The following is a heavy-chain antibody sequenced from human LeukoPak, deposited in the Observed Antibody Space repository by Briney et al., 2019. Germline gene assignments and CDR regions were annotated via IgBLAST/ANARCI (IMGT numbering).Heavy chain of an antibody. V-gene: IGHV4-30-4*01. J-gene: IGHJ3*02. CDR1: GGSIGSGDYY. Sequence: PSQTLSLTCTVSGGSIGSGDYYWSWIRQPPGKGLEWIGYIYYSGSTYYNPSHKSRVTISVDTSKNQFSLKLSSVTAADTAVYYCARSRITMIVVAGNAFDIWGQGTMVTVSS. CDR3: ARSRITMIVVAGNAFDI. CDR2: IYYSGST. D-gene: IGHD3-22*01.